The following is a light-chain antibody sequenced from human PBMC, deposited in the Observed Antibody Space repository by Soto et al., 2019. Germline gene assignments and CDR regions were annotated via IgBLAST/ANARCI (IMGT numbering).Light chain of an antibody. CDR2: TND. V-gene: IGLV1-44*01. CDR1: RSNIGSNA. CDR3: AAWDDSLNGPV. J-gene: IGLJ3*02. Sequence: QSVLTQPPSASGTPGQRVTISCSGSRSNIGSNAVNWYQQVPGTAPKLLIYTNDQRPSGVPDRISGSKSGTSASLAISGLQSEDEADYYCAAWDDSLNGPVFGGGTQLTVL.